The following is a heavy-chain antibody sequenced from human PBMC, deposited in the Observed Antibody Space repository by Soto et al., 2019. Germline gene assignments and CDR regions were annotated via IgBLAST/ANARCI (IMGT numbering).Heavy chain of an antibody. D-gene: IGHD2-2*01. CDR2: ISYDGSNK. V-gene: IGHV3-30-3*01. CDR3: ARDAVVVPAARGWFDP. Sequence: PGGSLRLSCAASGFTFSSYAMHWVRQAPGKGLEWVAVISYDGSNKYYADSVKGRFTISRDNSKNTLYLQMNSLRAEDTAVYYCARDAVVVPAARGWFDPWGQGTLVTVSS. J-gene: IGHJ5*02. CDR1: GFTFSSYA.